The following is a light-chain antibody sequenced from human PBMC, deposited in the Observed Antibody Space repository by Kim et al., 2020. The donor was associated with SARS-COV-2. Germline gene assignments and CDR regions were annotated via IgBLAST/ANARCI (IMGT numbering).Light chain of an antibody. CDR2: AAS. J-gene: IGKJ1*01. V-gene: IGKV1-6*01. Sequence: AIQMTQSPSSLSAIVRDRVPITCRASQGIGNELSWYQQKSGKAPKLLIYAASKLQSGVPSRFSGSGSGTYFTLTISSLQPEDFATYFCLQDFSYPRTFGQGTKVDIK. CDR1: QGIGNE. CDR3: LQDFSYPRT.